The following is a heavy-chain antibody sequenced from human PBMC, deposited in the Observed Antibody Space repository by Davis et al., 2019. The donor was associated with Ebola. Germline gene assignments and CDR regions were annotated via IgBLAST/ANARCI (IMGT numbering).Heavy chain of an antibody. CDR1: GGTFSTYA. J-gene: IGHJ6*02. D-gene: IGHD4-11*01. CDR3: ARYDYSPPYGMDV. Sequence: AASVQVSCKASGGTFSTYALSWVRQAPGQGLEWMVGIIPIFGTANYAQKFQGRVTITADEPTSTAYMELSSLRTEDTAVYYCARYDYSPPYGMDVWGQGTTVTVSS. V-gene: IGHV1-69*13. CDR2: IIPIFGTA.